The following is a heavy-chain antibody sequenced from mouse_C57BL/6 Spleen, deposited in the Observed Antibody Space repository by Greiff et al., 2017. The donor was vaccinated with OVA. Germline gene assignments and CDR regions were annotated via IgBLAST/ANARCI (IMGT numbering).Heavy chain of an antibody. CDR3: ARRSLEGFAY. V-gene: IGHV5-9*01. CDR2: ISGGGGNT. CDR1: GFTFSSYT. J-gene: IGHJ3*01. D-gene: IGHD6-1*01. Sequence: EVKLEESGGGLVKPGGSLKLSCAASGFTFSSYTMSWVRQTPEKRLEWVATISGGGGNTYYPDSVKGRFTISRDNAKNTLYLQMSSLRSEDTALYYCARRSLEGFAYWGQGTLVTVSA.